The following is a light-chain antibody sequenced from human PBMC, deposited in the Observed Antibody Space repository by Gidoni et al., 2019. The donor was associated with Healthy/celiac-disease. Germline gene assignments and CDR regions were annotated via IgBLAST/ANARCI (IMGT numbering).Light chain of an antibody. CDR3: QQRSNWPPIT. J-gene: IGKJ5*01. CDR2: DAS. V-gene: IGKV3-11*01. Sequence: EIVLTQSPATLSLSPGERATLSCRASQSVSSYLAWYQQKPGQAPRLLIYDASNRSPGIPPRFSGSGSGTDFTLTISSLEPEDFAVYDCQQRSNWPPITFGQGTRLEIK. CDR1: QSVSSY.